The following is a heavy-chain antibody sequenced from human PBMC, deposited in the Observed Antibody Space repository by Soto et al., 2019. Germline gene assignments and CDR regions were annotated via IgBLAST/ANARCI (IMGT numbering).Heavy chain of an antibody. D-gene: IGHD4-17*01. CDR3: AKEKSPLDYGDASIDY. CDR1: GFTFRSYG. V-gene: IGHV3-30*18. CDR2: ISYDGSNK. J-gene: IGHJ4*02. Sequence: GGSLRLSCAASGFTFRSYGMHWVRQAPGKGLEWVTIISYDGSNKYYADSVKGRFTISRDNSKNTLYLQMNSLRAEDTAEYYCAKEKSPLDYGDASIDYWGQGTLVTVSS.